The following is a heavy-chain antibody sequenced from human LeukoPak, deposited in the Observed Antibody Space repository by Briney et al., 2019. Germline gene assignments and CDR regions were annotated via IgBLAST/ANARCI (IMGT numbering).Heavy chain of an antibody. D-gene: IGHD1-14*01. CDR3: TRAPRKAWFDP. Sequence: SETLSLTCTVSGYSISSGYYWGWIRQPPGKGLEWIGSIYHSGSTYYNPSLKSRVTISVDTSKNQFSLKLSSVTAADTAVYYCTRAPRKAWFDPWGQGTLVTVSS. V-gene: IGHV4-38-2*02. CDR1: GYSISSGYY. CDR2: IYHSGST. J-gene: IGHJ5*02.